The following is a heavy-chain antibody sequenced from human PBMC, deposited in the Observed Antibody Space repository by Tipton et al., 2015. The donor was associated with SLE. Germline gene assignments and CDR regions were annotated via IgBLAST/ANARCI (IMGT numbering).Heavy chain of an antibody. Sequence: TLSLTCAVYGGSFSDHYWNWIRQSPGKGLEWIGKINHSGSTNYNPSLKSRVTISVDTSKNHFSLKLSSVTAADTAVYYCARRTYCGGDCNYFLDYWGQGTLVTVSS. V-gene: IGHV4-34*01. D-gene: IGHD2-21*01. CDR3: ARRTYCGGDCNYFLDY. CDR1: GGSFSDHY. CDR2: INHSGST. J-gene: IGHJ4*02.